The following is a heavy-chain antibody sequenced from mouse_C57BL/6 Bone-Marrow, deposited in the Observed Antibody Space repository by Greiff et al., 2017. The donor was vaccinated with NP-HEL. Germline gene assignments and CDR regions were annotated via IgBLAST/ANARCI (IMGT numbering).Heavy chain of an antibody. V-gene: IGHV14-4*01. CDR1: GFNIKDDY. CDR2: IDPENGDT. CDR3: TTGGYAMDY. J-gene: IGHJ4*01. Sequence: VQLQQSGAELVRPGASVKLSCTASGFNIKDDYMHWVKQRPEQGLEWIGWIDPENGDTEYASKFQGKATIPADTSSNTAYLQLSSLTSEDTAVYYCTTGGYAMDYWGQGTSVTVSS.